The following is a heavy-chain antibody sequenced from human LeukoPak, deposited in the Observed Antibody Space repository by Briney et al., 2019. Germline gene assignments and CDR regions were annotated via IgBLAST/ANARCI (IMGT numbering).Heavy chain of an antibody. CDR3: ARESWGNYDSSGYPDY. CDR2: INPNSGGT. D-gene: IGHD3-22*01. V-gene: IGHV1-2*02. Sequence: ASVKVSCKASGYTFTGYYMHWVRQAPGQGLEWMGWINPNSGGTNYAQKFQARVTMTRDTSISTAYMELSRLRSDDTAVYYCARESWGNYDSSGYPDYWGQGTLVTVSS. CDR1: GYTFTGYY. J-gene: IGHJ4*02.